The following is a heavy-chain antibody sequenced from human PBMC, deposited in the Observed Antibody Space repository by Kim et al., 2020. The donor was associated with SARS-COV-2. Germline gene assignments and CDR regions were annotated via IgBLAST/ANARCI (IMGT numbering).Heavy chain of an antibody. J-gene: IGHJ3*02. Sequence: SETLSLTCAVYGGSFSGYYWSWIRQPPGKGLEWIGEINHSGSTNYNPSLKSRVTISVDTSKNQFSLKLSSVTAADTAVYYCARVDSSGWYPEIDAFDIWG. D-gene: IGHD6-19*01. CDR1: GGSFSGYY. CDR2: INHSGST. V-gene: IGHV4-34*01. CDR3: ARVDSSGWYPEIDAFDI.